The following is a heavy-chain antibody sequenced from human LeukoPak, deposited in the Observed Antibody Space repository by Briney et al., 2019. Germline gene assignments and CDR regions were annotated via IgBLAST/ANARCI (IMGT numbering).Heavy chain of an antibody. CDR2: IYPGDSDT. CDR3: GRPRAVRGVTKWDYMDV. V-gene: IGHV5-51*01. CDR1: GYSFTSYW. D-gene: IGHD3-10*01. Sequence: GESLKISCKGSGYSFTSYWIGWVRQMPGKGLEWMGIIYPGDSDTRYSPSFQGQVTISADKSISTAYLQWSSLKASDTAMYYCGRPRAVRGVTKWDYMDVWGKGTTVTVSS. J-gene: IGHJ6*03.